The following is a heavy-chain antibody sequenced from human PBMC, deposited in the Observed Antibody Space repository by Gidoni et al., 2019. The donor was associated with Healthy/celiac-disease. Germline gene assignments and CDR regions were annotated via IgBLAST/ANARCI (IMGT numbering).Heavy chain of an antibody. J-gene: IGHJ3*02. CDR2: IYPGDSDT. CDR3: ARHRWLLTDAFDI. D-gene: IGHD5-12*01. V-gene: IGHV5-51*01. CDR1: GYSFSSYW. Sequence: EVQLVQSGAEVKKPGESLKISCKGSGYSFSSYWIGWVRQMPGKGPEWMGIIYPGDSDTSYSPSFHGQFTISADKSISTAYLQWSSLKASDTAMYYCARHRWLLTDAFDIWGQGTMVTVSS.